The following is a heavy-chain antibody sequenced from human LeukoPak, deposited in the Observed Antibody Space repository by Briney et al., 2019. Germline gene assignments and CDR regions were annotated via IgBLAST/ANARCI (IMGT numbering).Heavy chain of an antibody. Sequence: ASVKVSCKASGYTFTSYDINWVRQATGQGLEWMGWMNPNSGNTGYAQKFQGRVTMTRDTSITTAYMELSRLRSDDTAVYYCAREGWYTGNPLRGNWFDPWGQGTLVTVSS. CDR2: MNPNSGNT. CDR1: GYTFTSYD. D-gene: IGHD1-26*01. J-gene: IGHJ5*02. CDR3: AREGWYTGNPLRGNWFDP. V-gene: IGHV1-8*01.